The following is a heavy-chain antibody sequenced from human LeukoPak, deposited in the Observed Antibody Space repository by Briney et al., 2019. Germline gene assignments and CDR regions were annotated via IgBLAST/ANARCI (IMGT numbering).Heavy chain of an antibody. J-gene: IGHJ6*02. CDR3: ARGREWLGPYYYYGMDV. CDR1: GGSFSGYY. V-gene: IGHV4-34*01. D-gene: IGHD6-19*01. CDR2: INHSGST. Sequence: SETLSLTCAVYGGSFSGYYWSWIRQPPGKGLEWIGEINHSGSTNYNPSLKSRVTISVDTSKNQFSLKLSSVTAADTAVYYCARGREWLGPYYYYGMDVWGQGTTVTVS.